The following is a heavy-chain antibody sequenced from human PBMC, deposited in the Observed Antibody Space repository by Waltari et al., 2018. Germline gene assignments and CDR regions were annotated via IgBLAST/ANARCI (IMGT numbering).Heavy chain of an antibody. V-gene: IGHV3-23*01. CDR3: AKAYSSGWFYFDY. J-gene: IGHJ4*02. Sequence: LQLQESGPGLVKPSETLSLTCTVSGGSISSSSYYWGWIRQPPGKGLEWVSAISGSGGSTYYADSVKGRFTISRDNSKNTLYLQMNSLRAEDTAVYYCAKAYSSGWFYFDYWGQGTLVTVSS. CDR2: ISGSGGST. D-gene: IGHD6-19*01. CDR1: GGSISSSSYY.